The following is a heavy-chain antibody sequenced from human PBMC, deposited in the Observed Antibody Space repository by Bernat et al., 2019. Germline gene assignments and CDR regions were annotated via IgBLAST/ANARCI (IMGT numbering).Heavy chain of an antibody. CDR1: GFTFSSYW. J-gene: IGHJ6*02. CDR3: ARDHRGPDTAMAKGGPYYYYYGMDV. V-gene: IGHV3-74*01. Sequence: EVQLVESGGGLVQPGGSLRLSCAASGFTFSSYWMHWVRQAPGKGLVWVSRINSDGSSTSYADPVKGRFTISRDNAKNTLYLQMNSLRAEDTAVYYCARDHRGPDTAMAKGGPYYYYYGMDVWGQGTTVTVSS. CDR2: INSDGSST. D-gene: IGHD5-18*01.